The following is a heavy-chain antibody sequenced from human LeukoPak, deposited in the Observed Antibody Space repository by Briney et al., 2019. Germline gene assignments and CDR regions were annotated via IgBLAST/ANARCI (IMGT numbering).Heavy chain of an antibody. CDR1: GFTFSSYE. CDR2: ISSSGSTI. D-gene: IGHD4-23*01. CDR3: ARSPPGKDAFDI. V-gene: IGHV3-48*03. J-gene: IGHJ3*02. Sequence: GGSLRLSCAASGFTFSSYEMNWVRQAPGKGLEWVSYISSSGSTIYYADSAKGRFTISRDNAKNSLYLQMNSLRAEDTAVYYCARSPPGKDAFDIWGQGTMVTVSS.